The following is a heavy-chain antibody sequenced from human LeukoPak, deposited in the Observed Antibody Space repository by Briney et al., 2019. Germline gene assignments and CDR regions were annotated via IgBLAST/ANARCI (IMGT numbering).Heavy chain of an antibody. CDR2: INHSGST. J-gene: IGHJ4*02. CDR3: AVGDTMVRGVIITLDY. Sequence: SETLSLTCAVYGGSFSGYYWSWTRQPPGKGLEWIGEINHSGSTNYNPSLKSRVAISVDTSKNQFSLKLSSVTAADTAVYYCAVGDTMVRGVIITLDYWGQGTLVTVSS. D-gene: IGHD3-10*01. V-gene: IGHV4-34*01. CDR1: GGSFSGYY.